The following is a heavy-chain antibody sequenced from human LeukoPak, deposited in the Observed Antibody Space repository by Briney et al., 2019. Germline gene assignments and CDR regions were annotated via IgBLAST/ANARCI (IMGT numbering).Heavy chain of an antibody. CDR1: GYSISSGYY. CDR2: IYHSGST. D-gene: IGHD1-26*01. Sequence: PSETLSLTCAVSGYSISSGYYWGWIRQPPGKGLEWIGSIYHSGSTYYNPSLKSRVTISVDTSKNQFALKLSSVTAADTAVYYCARALSGSPAVFDSWGQGTLVSVSS. V-gene: IGHV4-38-2*01. J-gene: IGHJ4*02. CDR3: ARALSGSPAVFDS.